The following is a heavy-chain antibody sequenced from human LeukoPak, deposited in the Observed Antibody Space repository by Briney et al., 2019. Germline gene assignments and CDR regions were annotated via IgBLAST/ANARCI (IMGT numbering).Heavy chain of an antibody. CDR1: GYTFIDYG. CDR3: ARSFSYSDSGSKREDLGTFDY. Sequence: ASVKVSCKASGYTFIDYGITWVRQAPGQGLEWMGWISPYNGNTNYAQKLQDRFTKTTEASTSTAYMELRSLRSDDTAVYYCARSFSYSDSGSKREDLGTFDYWGQGTLVTVSS. CDR2: ISPYNGNT. V-gene: IGHV1-18*01. D-gene: IGHD3-10*01. J-gene: IGHJ4*02.